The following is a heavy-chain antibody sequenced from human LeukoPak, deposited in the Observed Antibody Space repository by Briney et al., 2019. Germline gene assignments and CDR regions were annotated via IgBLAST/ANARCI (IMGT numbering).Heavy chain of an antibody. D-gene: IGHD2-15*01. CDR2: IYYSGST. V-gene: IGHV4-30-4*01. J-gene: IGHJ3*02. CDR1: GGSISSGDYY. CDR3: ARMTPRADDAFDI. Sequence: PSETLSLTCTVSGGSISSGDYYWSWIRQPPGKGLEWIGYIYYSGSTYYNPSLKSRVTISVDTSKNQFSLKLSSVTAADTAVYYCARMTPRADDAFDIWGQGTMDTVSS.